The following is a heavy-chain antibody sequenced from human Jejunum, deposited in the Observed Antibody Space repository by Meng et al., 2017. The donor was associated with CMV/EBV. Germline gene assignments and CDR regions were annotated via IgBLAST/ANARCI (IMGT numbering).Heavy chain of an antibody. D-gene: IGHD2-2*01. CDR2: IYSGGTA. V-gene: IGHV3-66*02. Sequence: SGFTVSSTSLTWVRQPPGKGLEWVSIIYSGGTAYYADSVKGRFTISRDNSKNALSLQMGSLRAEDTAVYYCARQTVVAGSYYGMDVWGQGTTVTVSS. CDR1: GFTVSSTS. J-gene: IGHJ6*02. CDR3: ARQTVVAGSYYGMDV.